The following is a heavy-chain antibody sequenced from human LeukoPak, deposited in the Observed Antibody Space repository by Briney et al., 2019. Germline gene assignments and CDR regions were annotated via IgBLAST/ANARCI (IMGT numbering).Heavy chain of an antibody. V-gene: IGHV3-48*03. CDR1: GFTFSSYE. J-gene: IGHJ4*02. CDR3: AKDWSMVVRGVDY. Sequence: GGSLRLSCAASGFTFSSYEMNWVRQAPGKGLEWVSYISSSGSTIYYADSVKGRFTMSRDNAKNSLYLQMNSLRAEDTAVYYCAKDWSMVVRGVDYWGQGTLVTVSS. CDR2: ISSSGSTI. D-gene: IGHD3-10*01.